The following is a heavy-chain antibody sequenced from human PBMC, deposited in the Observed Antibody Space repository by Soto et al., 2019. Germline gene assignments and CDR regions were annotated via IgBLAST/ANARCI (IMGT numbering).Heavy chain of an antibody. V-gene: IGHV4-31*03. CDR3: AGGRFLYQRLSAGWFDP. CDR2: LYYSGST. J-gene: IGHJ5*02. CDR1: GGSISSGGYY. D-gene: IGHD2-2*01. Sequence: QVQLQESGPGLVKPSQTLSLTCTVSGGSISSGGYYWSWIRQHPGKGLEWIGYLYYSGSTYYNPSLKSRVTIEVDTYKNQFALKLSSVTAADTAVYYCAGGRFLYQRLSAGWFDPLGQGTLVTVSS.